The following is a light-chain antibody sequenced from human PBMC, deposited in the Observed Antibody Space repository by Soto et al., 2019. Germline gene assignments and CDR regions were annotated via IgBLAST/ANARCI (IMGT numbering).Light chain of an antibody. CDR3: EAWDDSLRGVV. CDR1: RSNIGSDI. Sequence: QSVLTQPPSASGTPGQRVTISCSGSRSNIGSDIVNWYQQLPGTAPKLLIYSNNQRPSGVPDRFSGSKSGTSASLAISGLQSEDEADYYCEAWDDSLRGVVFGGGTKVTVL. J-gene: IGLJ2*01. CDR2: SNN. V-gene: IGLV1-44*01.